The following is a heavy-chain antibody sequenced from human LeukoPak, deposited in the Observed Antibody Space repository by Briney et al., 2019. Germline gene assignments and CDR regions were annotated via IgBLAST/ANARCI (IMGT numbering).Heavy chain of an antibody. CDR2: ISSSSSYI. Sequence: PGGSLRLSCAASGFTFSSYSMNWVRQAPGKGLEWVSSISSSSSYIYYADSVKGRFTISRDNAKNSLYLQMNSLRAEDTAVYYCAREVRGSYYTDYWAREPWSPSPQ. CDR3: AREVRGSYYTDY. D-gene: IGHD1-26*01. CDR1: GFTFSSYS. V-gene: IGHV3-21*01. J-gene: IGHJ4*02.